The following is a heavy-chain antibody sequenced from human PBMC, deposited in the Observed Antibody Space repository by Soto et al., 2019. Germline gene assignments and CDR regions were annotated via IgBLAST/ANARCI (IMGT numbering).Heavy chain of an antibody. J-gene: IGHJ6*02. Sequence: QVTLKESGPVLVKPTETLTLTCTVSGFSLSNARMGVSWIRQPPGKALEWLAHIFSNDEKSYSTSLNNRLTXSXDXYKSQVVLTMTNMDPVDTATYYCARTTPAMYYGMDVWGQGTTVTVSS. CDR1: GFSLSNARMG. D-gene: IGHD2-2*01. V-gene: IGHV2-26*01. CDR2: IFSNDEK. CDR3: ARTTPAMYYGMDV.